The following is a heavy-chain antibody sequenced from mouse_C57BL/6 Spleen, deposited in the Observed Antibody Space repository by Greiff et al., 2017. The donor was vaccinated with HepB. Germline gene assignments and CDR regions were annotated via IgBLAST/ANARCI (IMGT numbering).Heavy chain of an antibody. CDR2: ISGGGGNT. CDR3: ARHGEGGNYRYFDY. CDR1: GFTFSSYT. J-gene: IGHJ2*01. D-gene: IGHD2-1*01. V-gene: IGHV5-9*01. Sequence: EVKVVESGGGLVKPGGSLKLSCAASGFTFSSYTMSWVRQTPEKRLEWVATISGGGGNTYYPDSVKGRFTISRDNAKNTLYLQMSSLRSEDTVLYYCARHGEGGNYRYFDYWGQGTTLTVSS.